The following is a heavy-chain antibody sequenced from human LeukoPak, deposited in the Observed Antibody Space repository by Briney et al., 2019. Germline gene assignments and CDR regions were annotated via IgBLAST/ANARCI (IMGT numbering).Heavy chain of an antibody. V-gene: IGHV4-59*01. Sequence: SETLSLTCAVYGGSFSGYYWSWIRQPPGKGLEWIGHIYYSGRTNYSPSLKSRVTISVDTSKNQFSLILSSVTAADTAVYYCARDRGSSGWYGEGYFDYWGQGILVTVSP. CDR3: ARDRGSSGWYGEGYFDY. J-gene: IGHJ4*02. D-gene: IGHD6-19*01. CDR2: IYYSGRT. CDR1: GGSFSGYY.